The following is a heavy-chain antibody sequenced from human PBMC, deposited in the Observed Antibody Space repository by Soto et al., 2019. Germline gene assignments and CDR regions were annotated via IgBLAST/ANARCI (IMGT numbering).Heavy chain of an antibody. CDR2: IFSSGST. CDR1: GGSITDYS. CDR3: ARDQGVVVTADNWFDP. D-gene: IGHD2-21*02. J-gene: IGHJ5*02. Sequence: SETLSLTCTVSGGSITDYSWVWIRQPAGKGLEWIGRIFSSGSTNYSPSLKGRITMSLDTSKNQFSLKLNSATATDTAVYFCARDQGVVVTADNWFDPWGQGILVTVSS. V-gene: IGHV4-4*07.